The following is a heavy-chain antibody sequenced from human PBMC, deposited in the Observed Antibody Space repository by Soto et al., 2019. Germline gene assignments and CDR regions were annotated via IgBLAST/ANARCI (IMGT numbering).Heavy chain of an antibody. CDR1: GFTFSSYA. D-gene: IGHD2-15*01. CDR3: ARGFGGSPQDLPGIYYYYGMDV. V-gene: IGHV3-30*09. Sequence: GSLRLSCAASGFTFSSYAMHWVRQAPGKGLGWVAVISYDGSNKYYADSVKGRFAISRDNSKNTLYLQTNSLRAEDAAVYYCARGFGGSPQDLPGIYYYYGMDVWGQGTTVTVSS. CDR2: ISYDGSNK. J-gene: IGHJ6*02.